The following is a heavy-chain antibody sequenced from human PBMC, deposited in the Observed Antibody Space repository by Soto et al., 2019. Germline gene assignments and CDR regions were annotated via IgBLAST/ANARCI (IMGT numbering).Heavy chain of an antibody. CDR3: AKDRNAHSPGGDYYYGMDV. CDR1: GFTFSSYG. D-gene: IGHD1-1*01. CDR2: ISYDGSNK. Sequence: QVQLVESGGGVVQPGRSLRLSCAASGFTFSSYGMHWVRQAPGKGLEWVAVISYDGSNKYYADSVKGRFTISRDNSKNTLYLQMNSLRAEDTAVYYWAKDRNAHSPGGDYYYGMDVWGQGTTVTVSS. V-gene: IGHV3-30*18. J-gene: IGHJ6*02.